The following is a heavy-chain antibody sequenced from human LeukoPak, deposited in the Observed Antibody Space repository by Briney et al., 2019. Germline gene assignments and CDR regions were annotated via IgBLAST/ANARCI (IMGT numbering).Heavy chain of an antibody. CDR3: TREWYGELPY. J-gene: IGHJ4*02. CDR1: GFTFSGAW. D-gene: IGHD3-10*01. V-gene: IGHV3-15*01. Sequence: PGGSLRLSCAASGFTFSGAWMSWVRQAPGKGLEWVGRIKSKIDGGAAEYAAPVQGRFIISRDDSSDMLHLQMNTLKTEDTAVYYCTREWYGELPYWGQGTLVTASS. CDR2: IKSKIDGGAA.